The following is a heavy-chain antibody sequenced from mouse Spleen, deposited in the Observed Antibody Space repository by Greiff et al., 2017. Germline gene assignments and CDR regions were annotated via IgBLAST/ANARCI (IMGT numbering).Heavy chain of an antibody. CDR3: ARQDWDGDYFDY. CDR2: ISSGSSTI. D-gene: IGHD4-1*01. J-gene: IGHJ2*01. Sequence: EVMLVESGGGLVKPGGSLKLSCAASGFTFSDYGMHWVRQAPEKGLEWVAYISSGSSTIYYADTVKGRFTISRDNAKNTLFLQMTSLRSEDTAMYYCARQDWDGDYFDYWGQGTTLTVSS. V-gene: IGHV5-17*01. CDR1: GFTFSDYG.